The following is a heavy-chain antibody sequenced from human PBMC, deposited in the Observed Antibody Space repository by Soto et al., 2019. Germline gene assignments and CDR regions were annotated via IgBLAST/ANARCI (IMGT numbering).Heavy chain of an antibody. CDR3: ARGFLANWGSNDY. D-gene: IGHD7-27*01. Sequence: PGGSLRLSCAASGFTFSSYSMNWVRQAPGRGLEWVSSISSSSSYIYYADSVKGRFTISRDNAKNSLYLQMNSLRAEDTAVYYCARGFLANWGSNDYWGQGTLVTVSS. CDR1: GFTFSSYS. V-gene: IGHV3-21*01. J-gene: IGHJ4*02. CDR2: ISSSSSYI.